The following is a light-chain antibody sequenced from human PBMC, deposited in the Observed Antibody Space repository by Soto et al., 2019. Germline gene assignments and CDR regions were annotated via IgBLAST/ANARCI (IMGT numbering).Light chain of an antibody. CDR1: SSNIGRNY. J-gene: IGLJ2*01. CDR2: STN. Sequence: QSVLTQPPSASGTPGQGVTISCSGSSSNIGRNYIFWYQQVPGTAPKLLMYSTNQRPAGVPDRFSGAKSGTSASLAIHGLRSEDAADYYCAAWDDILSGVVFGGGTKLTVL. V-gene: IGLV1-47*02. CDR3: AAWDDILSGVV.